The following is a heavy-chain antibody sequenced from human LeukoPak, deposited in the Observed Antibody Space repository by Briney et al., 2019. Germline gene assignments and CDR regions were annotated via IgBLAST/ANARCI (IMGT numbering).Heavy chain of an antibody. CDR2: ISDDGSNK. V-gene: IGHV3-30*18. CDR3: AKEGRYGDYVNY. D-gene: IGHD4-17*01. Sequence: GGSLRLSCAASGFTFTSYGMHWVRQAPGKGLEWVAVISDDGSNKYYADSVKGRFTISRDNSRNTLYLQMNSLRAEDTAVYYCAKEGRYGDYVNYWGQGTLDTVSS. J-gene: IGHJ4*02. CDR1: GFTFTSYG.